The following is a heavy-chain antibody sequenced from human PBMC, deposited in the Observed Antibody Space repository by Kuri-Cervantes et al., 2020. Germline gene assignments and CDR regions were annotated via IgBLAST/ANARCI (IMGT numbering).Heavy chain of an antibody. J-gene: IGHJ6*02. V-gene: IGHV1-69*13. CDR2: IIPIFGTA. D-gene: IGHD5-18*01. CDR3: ARVGGYSYGYEGYYYYGMDV. CDR1: GYTFTSYY. Sequence: SVKVSCKASGYTFTSYYMHWVRQAPGQGLEWMGGIIPIFGTANYAQKFQGRVTITADESTSTAYMELSSLRSEDTAVYYCARVGGYSYGYEGYYYYGMDVWGQGTTVTVSS.